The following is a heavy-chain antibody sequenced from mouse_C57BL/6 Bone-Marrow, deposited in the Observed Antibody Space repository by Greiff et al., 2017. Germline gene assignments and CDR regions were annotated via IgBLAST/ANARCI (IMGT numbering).Heavy chain of an antibody. CDR3: AFYYYGSSPYFDY. V-gene: IGHV1-39*01. CDR2: INPNYGTT. Sequence: VQLQQSGPELVKPGASVKISCKASGYSFTDYNMNWVKQSNGKSLEWIGVINPNYGTTRYNQKFKGKATLTVDQSSSTAYMQLNSLTSEDSAVYYCAFYYYGSSPYFDYWGQGTTLTVSS. J-gene: IGHJ2*01. CDR1: GYSFTDYN. D-gene: IGHD1-1*01.